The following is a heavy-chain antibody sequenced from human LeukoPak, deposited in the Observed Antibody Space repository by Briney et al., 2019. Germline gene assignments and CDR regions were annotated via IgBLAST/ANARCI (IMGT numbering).Heavy chain of an antibody. CDR2: IYTSGST. Sequence: SETLSLTCTVSGGSISSYYWSWIRQPPGKGLEWIGYIYTSGSTNYNPSLKSRVTISVDTSKNQFSLKLSSVTAADTAVYYCARAGEYSSSLSWFDPWGQGTLVTVSS. D-gene: IGHD6-6*01. CDR3: ARAGEYSSSLSWFDP. V-gene: IGHV4-4*09. J-gene: IGHJ5*02. CDR1: GGSISSYY.